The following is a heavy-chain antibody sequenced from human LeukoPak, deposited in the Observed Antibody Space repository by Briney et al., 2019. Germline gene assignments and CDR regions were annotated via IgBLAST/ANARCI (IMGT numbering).Heavy chain of an antibody. J-gene: IGHJ4*02. D-gene: IGHD3-3*01. Sequence: ASVKVSCKTSGYTFTDYGISWVRQAPGQGLEWMGWISVYNVNTNYAQKFQGRVTMTRDTSTNTVYMELTSLTSDDTAVYFCARDEIFGVGTHFWGQGTLVIVSS. CDR1: GYTFTDYG. V-gene: IGHV1-18*01. CDR3: ARDEIFGVGTHF. CDR2: ISVYNVNT.